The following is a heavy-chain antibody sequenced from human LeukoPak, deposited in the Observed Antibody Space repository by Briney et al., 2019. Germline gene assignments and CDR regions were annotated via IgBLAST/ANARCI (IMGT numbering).Heavy chain of an antibody. CDR2: IYSGGST. CDR1: GFTVSSNY. J-gene: IGHJ4*02. V-gene: IGHV3-53*01. Sequence: GGTLRLSCAASGFTVSSNYMSWVCQAPGKGLEWVSIIYSGGSTYYTDSVTGRFTISRDSSKNTLYLQMNSLRAEDTAVYYCARNLIYYDSSAYVYWDQGTLVTVSS. D-gene: IGHD3-22*01. CDR3: ARNLIYYDSSAYVY.